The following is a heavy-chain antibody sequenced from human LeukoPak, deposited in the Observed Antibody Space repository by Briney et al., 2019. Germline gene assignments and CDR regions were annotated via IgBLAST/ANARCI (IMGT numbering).Heavy chain of an antibody. J-gene: IGHJ6*02. CDR2: ISGGSGSHI. CDR3: AKEFPAPTYGMDV. CDR1: GFTFSNYA. V-gene: IGHV3-21*01. Sequence: PGGSLRLSCAASGFTFSNYAMSWLRQAPGKGLEWISSISGGSGSHILYADSVKGRFTISRDNAKNSLYLQMDSLTAEDTAVYYCAKEFPAPTYGMDVWGQGTTVTVSS. D-gene: IGHD3-10*01.